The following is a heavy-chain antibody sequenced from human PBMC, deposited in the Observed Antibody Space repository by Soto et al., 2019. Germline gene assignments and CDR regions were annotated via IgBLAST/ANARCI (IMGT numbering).Heavy chain of an antibody. D-gene: IGHD3-10*01. V-gene: IGHV1-69*02. CDR2: TIPILSMS. Sequence: QMVQSGAEVKKPGSSVKVSCTASGDTFSRSTLSWVRQAPGQGLEWMGRTIPILSMSDYAQKFQGRGTITADKSTSTVYIELSRLRSEDTAVYYCATNYASGSAHFDNWGQGTLVTVSS. J-gene: IGHJ4*02. CDR3: ATNYASGSAHFDN. CDR1: GDTFSRST.